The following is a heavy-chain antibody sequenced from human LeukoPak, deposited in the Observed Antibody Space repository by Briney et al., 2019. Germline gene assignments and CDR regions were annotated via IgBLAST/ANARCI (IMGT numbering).Heavy chain of an antibody. V-gene: IGHV3-23*01. CDR3: AKDSMATIPEDYFDY. CDR2: ISGSGGST. D-gene: IGHD5-24*01. J-gene: IGHJ4*02. Sequence: PGGSLRLSCAASGFTFSSYSMSWVRRAPGKGLEWVSAISGSGGSTYYADSVKGRLTISRDNSKNTLYLQMNSLRAEDTAVYYCAKDSMATIPEDYFDYWGQGTLVTVSS. CDR1: GFTFSSYS.